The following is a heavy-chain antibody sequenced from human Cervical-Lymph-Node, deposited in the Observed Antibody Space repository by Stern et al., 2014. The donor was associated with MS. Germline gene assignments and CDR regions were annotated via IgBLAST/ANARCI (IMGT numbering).Heavy chain of an antibody. CDR3: AAKRDYYDSSGTDAFDI. D-gene: IGHD3-22*01. CDR2: IVVGSGNT. CDR1: GFTFTSSA. V-gene: IGHV1-58*01. J-gene: IGHJ3*02. Sequence: QLEESGPEVKKPGTSVKVSCKASGFTFTSSAVQWVRQARGQRLEWIGWIVVGSGNTNYAQKFQERVTITRDMSTSTAGMELRSLRFEDTAVYYCAAKRDYYDSSGTDAFDIWGQGTMVTVSS.